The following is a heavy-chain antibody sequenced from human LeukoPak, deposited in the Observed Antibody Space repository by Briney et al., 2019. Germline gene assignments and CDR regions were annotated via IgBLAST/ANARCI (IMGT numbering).Heavy chain of an antibody. D-gene: IGHD3-22*01. Sequence: HPGGSLRLSCAASGFTFSNFAMNWVRQAPGKGLECVSLISANGGATNYADSVKGRFTISRDSAKNSLFLQMNSLRAEDTAVYYCARPRSPPTTYCSDSTAYVDALDIWGQGTMVTVSS. CDR2: ISANGGAT. CDR1: GFTFSNFA. CDR3: ARPRSPPTTYCSDSTAYVDALDI. J-gene: IGHJ3*02. V-gene: IGHV3-48*04.